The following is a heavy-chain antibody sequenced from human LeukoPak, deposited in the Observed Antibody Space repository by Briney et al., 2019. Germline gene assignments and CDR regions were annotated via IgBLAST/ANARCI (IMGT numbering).Heavy chain of an antibody. Sequence: PSETLSLTCAVYGGPFSGYYWSWIRQPPGKGLEWIGEINHSGSTNYNPSLKSRVTISVDTSKNQFSLKLSSVTAADTAVYYCARGGYCSSTNCYGNDYWGQGTLVTVSS. D-gene: IGHD2-2*01. J-gene: IGHJ4*02. CDR2: INHSGST. V-gene: IGHV4-34*01. CDR3: ARGGYCSSTNCYGNDY. CDR1: GGPFSGYY.